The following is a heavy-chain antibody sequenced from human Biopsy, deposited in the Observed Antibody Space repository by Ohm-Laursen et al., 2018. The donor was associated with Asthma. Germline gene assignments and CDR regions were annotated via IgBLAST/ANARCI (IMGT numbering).Heavy chain of an antibody. J-gene: IGHJ2*01. CDR3: ARAVSSSSYWYFDL. D-gene: IGHD6-6*01. CDR1: GDAMCTSGSY. CDR2: IYYSGKT. Sequence: PSETLSLTCIVSGDAMCTSGSYWGWIRQSPGKGLEWIDSIYYSGKTYYNPSLESRITISADTLKIHFSLKVTSVTAADTAVYYFARAVSSSSYWYFDLWGRGDLVTVSS. V-gene: IGHV4-39*02.